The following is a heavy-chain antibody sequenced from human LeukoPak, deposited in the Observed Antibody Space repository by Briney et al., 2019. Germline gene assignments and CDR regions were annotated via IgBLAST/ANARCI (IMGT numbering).Heavy chain of an antibody. CDR2: IYYSGST. D-gene: IGHD3-10*01. V-gene: IGHV4-39*07. CDR3: AREGGDYYGSGSRNWFDP. J-gene: IGHJ5*02. Sequence: SETLSLTCTVSGGSISSSSYYWGWIRQPPGKGLEWIGSIYYSGSTYYNPSLKSRVTISVDTSKHQFSLKLSSVTAADTAVYYCAREGGDYYGSGSRNWFDPWGQGTLVTVSS. CDR1: GGSISSSSYY.